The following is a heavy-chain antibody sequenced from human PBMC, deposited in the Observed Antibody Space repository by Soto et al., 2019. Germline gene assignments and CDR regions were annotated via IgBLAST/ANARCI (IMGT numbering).Heavy chain of an antibody. V-gene: IGHV5-51*01. CDR3: ARTPPEAYYYDSSGYFGDAFDI. D-gene: IGHD3-22*01. CDR2: IYPGDSDT. CDR1: GYSFTSYW. Sequence: GESLKISCKGSGYSFTSYWIGWVRQMPGKGLEWMGIIYPGDSDTRYSPSFQGQVTISADKSISTTYLQWSSLKASDTAMYYCARTPPEAYYYDSSGYFGDAFDIWGQGXMVTV. J-gene: IGHJ3*02.